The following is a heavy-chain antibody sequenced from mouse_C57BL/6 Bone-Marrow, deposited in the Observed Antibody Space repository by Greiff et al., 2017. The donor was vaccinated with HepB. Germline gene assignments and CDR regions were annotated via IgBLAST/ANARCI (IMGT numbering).Heavy chain of an antibody. J-gene: IGHJ3*01. Sequence: VQLQQSGPELVKPGASVKISCKASGYAFSSSWMNWVKQRPGKGLEWIGRIYPGDGDTNYNGKFKGKATLTADKSSSTAYMQLSSLTSEDSAVYFCARSGYYFFGVFAYWGQGTLVTVSA. CDR2: IYPGDGDT. CDR3: ARSGYYFFGVFAY. CDR1: GYAFSSSW. D-gene: IGHD3-2*02. V-gene: IGHV1-82*01.